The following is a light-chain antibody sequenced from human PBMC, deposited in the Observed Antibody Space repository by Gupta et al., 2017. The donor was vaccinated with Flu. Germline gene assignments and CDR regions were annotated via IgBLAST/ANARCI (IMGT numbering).Light chain of an antibody. CDR2: DAS. CDR3: QQRSDLPMYT. J-gene: IGKJ2*01. Sequence: ATLSLSPGDRAILSCRASQSINIYLAWHQQKPGQPPRLLMFDASKRAAGIPDRFSGSGSGTDFTLTISTLEPEDFAVYYCQQRSDLPMYTFGQGTKLEIK. V-gene: IGKV3-11*01. CDR1: QSINIY.